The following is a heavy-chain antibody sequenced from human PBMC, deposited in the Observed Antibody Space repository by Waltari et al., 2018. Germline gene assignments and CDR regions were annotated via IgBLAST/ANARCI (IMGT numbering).Heavy chain of an antibody. CDR3: ARDYYDSSGYSGQGHYYFDY. V-gene: IGHV1-46*01. Sequence: QVQLVQSGAEVKKPGASVKVSCKASGYTFTRYYMHWVRQAPGQGLEWMGIITPSGGSTSYAQKFQGRVTMTKDTSTSTVYMELSSLRSEDTAVYYCARDYYDSSGYSGQGHYYFDYWGQGTLVTVSS. CDR2: ITPSGGST. CDR1: GYTFTRYY. D-gene: IGHD3-22*01. J-gene: IGHJ4*02.